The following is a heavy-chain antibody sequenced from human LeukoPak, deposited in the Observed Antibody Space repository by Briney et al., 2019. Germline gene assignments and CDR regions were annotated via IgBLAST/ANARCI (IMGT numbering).Heavy chain of an antibody. CDR2: IRSKANSYAT. D-gene: IGHD6-13*01. V-gene: IGHV3-73*01. Sequence: GGSLRLSCAASGFTFSGSAMHWVRQASWKGLEWVGRIRSKANSYATAYAASVKGRFTISRDDSKNTAYLQMNSLKTEDTAVYYCTRLPDLRIAAAGTGSDWGQGTLVTVSS. CDR3: TRLPDLRIAAAGTGSD. J-gene: IGHJ4*02. CDR1: GFTFSGSA.